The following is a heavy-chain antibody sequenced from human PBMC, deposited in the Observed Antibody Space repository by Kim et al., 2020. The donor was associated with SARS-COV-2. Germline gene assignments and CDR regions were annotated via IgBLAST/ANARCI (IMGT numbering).Heavy chain of an antibody. CDR2: GKT. Sequence: GKTRYNPSLTSRVTISVDTSKNHCSLKLTSVTAADTATYYCARRHDNFDIWGPGTMVIVSS. CDR3: ARRHDNFDI. J-gene: IGHJ3*02. V-gene: IGHV4-61*03.